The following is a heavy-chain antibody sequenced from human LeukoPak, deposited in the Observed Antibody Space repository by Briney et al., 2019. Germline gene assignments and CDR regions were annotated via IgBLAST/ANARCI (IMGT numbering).Heavy chain of an antibody. D-gene: IGHD1-1*01. CDR2: ITGDGSST. V-gene: IGHV3-74*01. CDR3: ARSNWPYYFDY. CDR1: EFTFSNYW. Sequence: GGSLRLSCAASEFTFSNYWMHWVRQAPGKGLVWVSWITGDGSSTRYADSVKGRFTISRDNAKNTLYLQVNSLRAEDTAVYYCARSNWPYYFDYWGQGALVTVPS. J-gene: IGHJ4*02.